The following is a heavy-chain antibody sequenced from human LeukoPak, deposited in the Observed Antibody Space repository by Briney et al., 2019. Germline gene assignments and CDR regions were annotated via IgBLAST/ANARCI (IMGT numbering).Heavy chain of an antibody. CDR3: ARSYYDSSGYHDY. J-gene: IGHJ4*02. Sequence: GGSLRLSCAASGFTFSSYSMNWVRQAPGKGLEWVSAISGSGGSTYYADSVKGRFTISRDNSKNTLYLQMNSLRAEDTAVYYCARSYYDSSGYHDYWGQGTLVTVSS. CDR2: ISGSGGST. D-gene: IGHD3-22*01. CDR1: GFTFSSYS. V-gene: IGHV3-23*01.